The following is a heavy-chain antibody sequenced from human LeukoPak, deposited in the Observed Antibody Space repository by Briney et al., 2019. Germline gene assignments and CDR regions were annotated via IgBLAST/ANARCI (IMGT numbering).Heavy chain of an antibody. CDR2: ISGSGGST. CDR3: ATDYGSGSYYNPYYMDV. D-gene: IGHD3-10*01. V-gene: IGHV3-23*01. J-gene: IGHJ6*03. Sequence: GGSLRLSCAASGFTFSNYGMSWVRQAPGKGLEWVSAISGSGGSTYYADSVQGRFTISRDNSKNTLYLQMNSLRAEDTAVYYCATDYGSGSYYNPYYMDVWGKGTTVTISS. CDR1: GFTFSNYG.